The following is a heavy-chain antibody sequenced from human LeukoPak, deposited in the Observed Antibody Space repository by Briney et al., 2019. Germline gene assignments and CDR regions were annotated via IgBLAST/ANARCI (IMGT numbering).Heavy chain of an antibody. D-gene: IGHD3-22*01. CDR2: IYTSGST. J-gene: IGHJ3*02. CDR3: ARDGDSSSPNDAFDI. V-gene: IGHV4-4*07. Sequence: SETLSLTCTVSGGSISSYYGSWLRQPAGEGLEWIGRIYTSGSTNYNPSLKRRVTMPVATSKNQSSLKLSSVTAADTAEYYCARDGDSSSPNDAFDIWGQGTMVTASS. CDR1: GGSISSYY.